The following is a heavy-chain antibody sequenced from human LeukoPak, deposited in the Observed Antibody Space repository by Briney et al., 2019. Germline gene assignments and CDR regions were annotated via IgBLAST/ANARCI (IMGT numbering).Heavy chain of an antibody. CDR1: GGSFSGYY. V-gene: IGHV4-34*01. Sequence: SETLSLTCAVYGGSFSGYYWSWIRQPPGKGLEWIGEINHSGSTNYNPSLKSRVTISVDTSKNQFSLKLSSVTAADTAVYYCAREVVVPAAPPNYYYYMDVWGKGTTVTVSS. J-gene: IGHJ6*03. D-gene: IGHD2-2*01. CDR3: AREVVVPAAPPNYYYYMDV. CDR2: INHSGST.